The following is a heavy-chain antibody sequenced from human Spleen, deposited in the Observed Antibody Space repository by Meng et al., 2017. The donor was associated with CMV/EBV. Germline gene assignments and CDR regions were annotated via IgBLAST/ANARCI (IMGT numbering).Heavy chain of an antibody. D-gene: IGHD2-8*01. CDR3: AKEILGYCSNGVCYEDY. J-gene: IGHJ4*02. CDR1: GFTLRSYA. V-gene: IGHV3-30*04. Sequence: GESLKISCTASGFTLRSYAMHWVRQAPGKGLEWVAVISYDGSNKYYANSVEGRFTVSRDNSKNTLYLQMNSLRAEDTAVYYCAKEILGYCSNGVCYEDYWGQGTLVTVSS. CDR2: ISYDGSNK.